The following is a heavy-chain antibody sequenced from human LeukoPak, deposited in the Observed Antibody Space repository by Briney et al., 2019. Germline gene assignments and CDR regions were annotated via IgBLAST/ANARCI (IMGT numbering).Heavy chain of an antibody. V-gene: IGHV3-33*01. CDR3: ARRYCSGGTCYSFRGDWFDP. Sequence: GSLGLSCAASGFTFSSYGMHWVRQAPGKGLEWVAVIWDDGSKKYYADAVKGRFTISRDNSKNTLYLQMTSLRAEDTAVYYCARRYCSGGTCYSFRGDWFDPWGQGTLDTVSS. D-gene: IGHD2-15*01. CDR1: GFTFSSYG. CDR2: IWDDGSKK. J-gene: IGHJ5*02.